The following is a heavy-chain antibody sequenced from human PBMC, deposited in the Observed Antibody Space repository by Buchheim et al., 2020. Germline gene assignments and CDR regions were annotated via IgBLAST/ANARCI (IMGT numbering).Heavy chain of an antibody. Sequence: QVQLQQWGAGPLKPSETLSLTCAVYGGSFSGYYWSWIRQPPGKGLEWIGEINHSGSTNYNPSLKSRVTISVDTSKNQFSLKLSSVTAADTAVYYCARLDFGGNSAGLDVWGQGTT. CDR1: GGSFSGYY. CDR2: INHSGST. D-gene: IGHD4-23*01. CDR3: ARLDFGGNSAGLDV. J-gene: IGHJ6*02. V-gene: IGHV4-34*01.